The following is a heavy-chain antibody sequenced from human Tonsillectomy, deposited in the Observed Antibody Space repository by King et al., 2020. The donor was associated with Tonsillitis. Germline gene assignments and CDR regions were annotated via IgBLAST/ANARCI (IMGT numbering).Heavy chain of an antibody. CDR2: IYYSGST. V-gene: IGHV4-59*01. Sequence: VQLQESGPGLVKPSETLSLTCTVSGGSISSYYWSWIRQSPWKGQEWIGYIYYSGSTNYNPSLKSRVTISLDTSKNQFSLKLTSVTAADTAVYYCAREGGWGRYYFYMDVWGNGTTVTVSS. J-gene: IGHJ6*03. CDR3: AREGGWGRYYFYMDV. D-gene: IGHD7-27*01. CDR1: GGSISSYY.